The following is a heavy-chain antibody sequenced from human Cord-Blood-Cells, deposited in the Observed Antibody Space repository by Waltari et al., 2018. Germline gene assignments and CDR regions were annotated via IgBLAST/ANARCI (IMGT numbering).Heavy chain of an antibody. V-gene: IGHV1-2*02. CDR1: GYTFTGYY. J-gene: IGHJ4*02. D-gene: IGHD3-10*01. CDR3: ARGVAGVR. Sequence: QVQLVQSGAEVKKPGASVKVSCKASGYTFTGYYMHWVRQAPGQGLEWMGWINPNSGGTNYAQKVQGRVTMTRDTSISTASMELSRLRSDDTAVYYCARGVAGVRWGQGTLVTVSS. CDR2: INPNSGGT.